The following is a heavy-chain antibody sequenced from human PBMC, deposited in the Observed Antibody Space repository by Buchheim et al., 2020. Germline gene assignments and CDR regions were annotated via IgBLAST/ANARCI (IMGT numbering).Heavy chain of an antibody. CDR1: GYTFTSYD. D-gene: IGHD2-8*02. J-gene: IGHJ6*02. CDR3: AKFIGYCTGGVCYKVGFDYYYGMDV. V-gene: IGHV1-8*01. CDR2: MNPNSGNT. Sequence: QVQLVQSGAEVKKPGASVKVSCKASGYTFTSYDINWVRQATGQGLEWMGWMNPNSGNTGYAQKFQGRVTMTRNTSISTAYIELSSLRSEDTAVYYCAKFIGYCTGGVCYKVGFDYYYGMDVWGQGTT.